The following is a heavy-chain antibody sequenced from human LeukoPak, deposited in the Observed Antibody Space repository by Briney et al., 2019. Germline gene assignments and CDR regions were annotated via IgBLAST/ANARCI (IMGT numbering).Heavy chain of an antibody. V-gene: IGHV3-21*01. D-gene: IGHD3-3*01. J-gene: IGHJ6*03. CDR2: ISSSSRYI. CDR3: ARGGTRGAYDFWSGPKFQLLYMDV. Sequence: GGSLRLSCAASGFTFSSYSMDWVRQAPGKGLEWVSSISSSSRYIYYADSVKGRFTISRDNAKNSLHLQMNSLRAEDTAVYYCARGGTRGAYDFWSGPKFQLLYMDVWGKGTTVTVSS. CDR1: GFTFSSYS.